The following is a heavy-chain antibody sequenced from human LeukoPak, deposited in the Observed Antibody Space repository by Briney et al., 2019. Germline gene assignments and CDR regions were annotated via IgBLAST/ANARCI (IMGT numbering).Heavy chain of an antibody. CDR3: ARAAWYQLLYHFDY. CDR2: INHSGST. CDR1: GGSFSGYY. D-gene: IGHD2-2*02. Sequence: SETLSLTCAVYGGSFSGYYWSWIRQPPGKGLEWIGEINHSGSTNYNPSLKSRVTISVDTSKNQFSLKLSSVTAADTAVYYCARAAWYQLLYHFDYWGQGTLVTVSS. J-gene: IGHJ4*02. V-gene: IGHV4-34*01.